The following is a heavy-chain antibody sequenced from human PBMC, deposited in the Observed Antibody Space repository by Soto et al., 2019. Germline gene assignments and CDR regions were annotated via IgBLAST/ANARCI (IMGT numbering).Heavy chain of an antibody. CDR1: GDSMSNTNW. Sequence: QVQLRESGPGLVKPSGTLSLTCAVSGDSMSNTNWWSWVRQPPGKGREWIGEIYHSGSTNYNPSLKSRVTISVDQSKNQFVLKLNSVPAADTAVYYCAKRSLRGSRFLETHWGPGTLVTVSS. CDR3: AKRSLRGSRFLETH. V-gene: IGHV4-4*02. J-gene: IGHJ4*02. CDR2: IYHSGST. D-gene: IGHD3-3*01.